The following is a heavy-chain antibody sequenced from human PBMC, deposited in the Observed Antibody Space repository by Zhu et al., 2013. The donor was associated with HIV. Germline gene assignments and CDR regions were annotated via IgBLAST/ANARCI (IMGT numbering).Heavy chain of an antibody. CDR1: GYTFTGYY. J-gene: IGHJ6*01. V-gene: IGHV1-2*04. CDR2: INPNSGGT. Sequence: QVQLVQSGAEVKKPGASVKVSCKASGYTFTGYYMHWVRQAPGQGLEWMGWINPNSGGTNHAQKFQGWVTMTRDTSISTAYMELSRLRSDDTAVYYCARDLGRGYGMDVWGPRGPRVTVSS. D-gene: IGHD1-26*01. CDR3: ARDLGRGYGMDV.